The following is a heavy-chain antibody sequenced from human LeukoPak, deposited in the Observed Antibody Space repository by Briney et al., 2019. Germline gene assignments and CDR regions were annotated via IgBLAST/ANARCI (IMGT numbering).Heavy chain of an antibody. D-gene: IGHD4-17*01. J-gene: IGHJ4*02. Sequence: PGGSLRLSCAASGFTFSSYGMSWVRQAPGKGLEWVSAISGSGGSTYYADSVKGRFTISRDNSKNTLYLQMNSLRAEDTAVYFCARGEHYGDFFDYWGQGTLVTVSS. CDR3: ARGEHYGDFFDY. CDR2: ISGSGGST. CDR1: GFTFSSYG. V-gene: IGHV3-23*01.